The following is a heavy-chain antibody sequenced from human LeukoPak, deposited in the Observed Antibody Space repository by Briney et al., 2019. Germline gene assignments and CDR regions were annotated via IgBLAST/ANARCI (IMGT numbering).Heavy chain of an antibody. CDR3: ARGLRYCSGGSCYSWFDP. CDR1: GGSISSYY. V-gene: IGHV4-59*01. CDR2: IYYSGST. J-gene: IGHJ5*02. Sequence: SETLSLTCTVSGGSISSYYWSWIRQPPGKGLEWIGYIYYSGSTNCNPSLKSRVTISVDTSKNQFSLKLSSVTAADTAVYYCARGLRYCSGGSCYSWFDPWGQGTLVTVSS. D-gene: IGHD2-15*01.